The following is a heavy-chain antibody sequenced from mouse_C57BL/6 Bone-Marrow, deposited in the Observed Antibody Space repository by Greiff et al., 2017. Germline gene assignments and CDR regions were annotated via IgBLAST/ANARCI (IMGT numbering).Heavy chain of an antibody. V-gene: IGHV14-4*01. D-gene: IGHD3-3*01. Sequence: EVQLQQSGAELVRPGASVKLSCKASGYTITDDYMHWVKQRPGQGLEWIGWIDPENGDTEYAQKFQGKATLTADTSSSTAYLHLSSLASEDAADYYRTSLGDYWGQGTTLTVSS. J-gene: IGHJ2*01. CDR2: IDPENGDT. CDR3: TSLGDY. CDR1: GYTITDDY.